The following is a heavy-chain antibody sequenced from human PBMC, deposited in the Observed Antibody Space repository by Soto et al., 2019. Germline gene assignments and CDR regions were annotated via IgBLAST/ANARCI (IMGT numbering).Heavy chain of an antibody. CDR3: ARDRDNSGWSD. CDR2: INIAGDT. Sequence: GGSLRLSCAASGFTISSYDIHWVRQATGKGLEWVSVINIAGDTYYSGSVRGRFIISRENAKNSLYLQMGSLRAEDTAVYYCARDRDNSGWSDWGQGTLVTVSS. J-gene: IGHJ4*02. CDR1: GFTISSYD. V-gene: IGHV3-13*01. D-gene: IGHD6-19*01.